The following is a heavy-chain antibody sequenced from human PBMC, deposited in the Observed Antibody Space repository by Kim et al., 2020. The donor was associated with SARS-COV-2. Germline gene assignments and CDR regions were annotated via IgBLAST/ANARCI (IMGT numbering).Heavy chain of an antibody. Sequence: SETLSLTCTVSGGSISSGGYSWSWIRQHPGKGLEWIGYIYYSGSTYYNPSLKRRVTISVDTSKNQFSLKLSSVTAADTAVYYCAGAPGLGTMIVVVTHFDYWGQGTLVTVSS. CDR1: GGSISSGGYS. J-gene: IGHJ4*02. D-gene: IGHD3-22*01. V-gene: IGHV4-31*03. CDR3: AGAPGLGTMIVVVTHFDY. CDR2: IYYSGST.